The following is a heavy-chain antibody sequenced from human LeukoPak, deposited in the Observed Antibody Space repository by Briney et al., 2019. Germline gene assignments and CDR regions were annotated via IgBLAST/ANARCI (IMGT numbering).Heavy chain of an antibody. V-gene: IGHV3-23*01. CDR2: ISGSGGST. J-gene: IGHJ4*02. D-gene: IGHD3-10*01. Sequence: GGSLRLSCAASGFTFSSYAMSWVRQAPGKGLGWVSAISGSGGSTYYADSVKGRFTISRDNSKNTLYLQMNSLRAEDTAVYYCAKAPRASGSADYWGQGTLVTVSS. CDR1: GFTFSSYA. CDR3: AKAPRASGSADY.